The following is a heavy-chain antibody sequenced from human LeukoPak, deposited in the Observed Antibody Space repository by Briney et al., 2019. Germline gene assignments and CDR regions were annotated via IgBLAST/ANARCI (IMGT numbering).Heavy chain of an antibody. V-gene: IGHV3-23*01. Sequence: PGGSLRLSCAASGFTFSSYAMSWVRQAPGKGLEWVSAISGSGGSTYYADSVKGRFTVSRDNSKNTLYLQMNSLRAEDTAVYYCAKDRGYNSGWFGLDHWGQGTLVTVSS. CDR3: AKDRGYNSGWFGLDH. D-gene: IGHD6-19*01. J-gene: IGHJ4*02. CDR1: GFTFSSYA. CDR2: ISGSGGST.